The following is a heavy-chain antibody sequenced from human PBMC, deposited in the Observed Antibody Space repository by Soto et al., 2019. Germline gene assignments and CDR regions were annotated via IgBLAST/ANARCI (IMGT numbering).Heavy chain of an antibody. J-gene: IGHJ4*02. V-gene: IGHV3-30-3*01. Sequence: QAQLVESGGGVVQPGRSRRLSCAASGFTFSSYAMHWVRQAPGKGLEWVAVISYDGSNKYYADSVKGRFTISRDNSKNTLYLQMNSLRAEDTAVYYCARAERGGSYYLTVGLYWGQGTLVTVSS. CDR1: GFTFSSYA. CDR3: ARAERGGSYYLTVGLY. CDR2: ISYDGSNK. D-gene: IGHD1-26*01.